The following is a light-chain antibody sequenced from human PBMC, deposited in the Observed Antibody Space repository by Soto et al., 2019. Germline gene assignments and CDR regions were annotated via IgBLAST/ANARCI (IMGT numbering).Light chain of an antibody. CDR1: SSNIGSNY. J-gene: IGLJ2*01. CDR2: RNN. Sequence: QSVLTQPPSASGTPGQRVTISCSGSSSNIGSNYGYWYQQLPGTATKRLIYRNNQRPSGVPDRFSGSKSGTSASLAISGLRSEDEADYYCSAWDASLSGVVLCVGTKLTVL. V-gene: IGLV1-47*01. CDR3: SAWDASLSGVV.